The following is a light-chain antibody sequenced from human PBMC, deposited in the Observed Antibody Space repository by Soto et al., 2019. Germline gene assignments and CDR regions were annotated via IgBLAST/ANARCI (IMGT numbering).Light chain of an antibody. CDR1: QSISRY. CDR2: GAS. Sequence: IVLTQSPGTLSLSPVERTTLSFRASQSISRYLAWYQQKPGQGPRLLIYGASSRATGTPDRFSGSGSGTDFTLTINRLEPEDFALYYCQQYGSSPPTFGQGTKGDIK. J-gene: IGKJ1*01. V-gene: IGKV3-20*01. CDR3: QQYGSSPPT.